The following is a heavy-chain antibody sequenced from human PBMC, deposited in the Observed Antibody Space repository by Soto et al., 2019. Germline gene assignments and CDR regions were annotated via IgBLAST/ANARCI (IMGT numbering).Heavy chain of an antibody. V-gene: IGHV1-18*01. CDR1: GYTFTSYG. CDR3: ARVIQISFFFGCDDYYDGMAV. D-gene: IGHD3-16*01. CDR2: ISAYNGNT. Sequence: ASVKVSCKASGYTFTSYGISWLLQAPGQGLEWMGWISAYNGNTNYAQKLQGRVTMTTDTSTSTPYMELRSLRADDTAVYYCARVIQISFFFGCDDYYDGMAVWGRGTTVIGS. J-gene: IGHJ6*02.